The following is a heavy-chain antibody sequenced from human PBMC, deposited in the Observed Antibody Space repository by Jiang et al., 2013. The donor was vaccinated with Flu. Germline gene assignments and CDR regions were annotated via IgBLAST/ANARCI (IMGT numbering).Heavy chain of an antibody. CDR1: GFTFSNYG. V-gene: IGHV3-33*08. CDR3: ARDRFTNYEFWSGYNDYGMDV. Sequence: QLLESGGGVVQPGRSLRLSCAASGFTFSNYGMHWVRQAPGKGLEWVAVIWYDGSNKYYADSVKGRFTISRDNSKNTLYLEMNSLRAEDTTVYYCARDRFTNYEFWSGYNDYGMDVWGQGTTVTVSS. D-gene: IGHD3-3*01. J-gene: IGHJ6*02. CDR2: IWYDGSNK.